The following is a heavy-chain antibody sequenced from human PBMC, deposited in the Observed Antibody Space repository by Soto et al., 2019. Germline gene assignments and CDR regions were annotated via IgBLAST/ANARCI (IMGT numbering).Heavy chain of an antibody. CDR2: IIPIFGTV. CDR1: GGTFRPYA. CDR3: AKGAVAGTSTLYYYYVMDF. Sequence: QVQLLQSGAEVKKPGSSVRVSCEASGGTFRPYAISWVRQAPGQGLEWMRAIIPIFGTVNYAPKFQGRVTITADESTTTFYMDLRSLRSEDTAVYYCAKGAVAGTSTLYYYYVMDFLGLGTTVTVSS. V-gene: IGHV1-69*12. D-gene: IGHD6-19*01. J-gene: IGHJ6*02.